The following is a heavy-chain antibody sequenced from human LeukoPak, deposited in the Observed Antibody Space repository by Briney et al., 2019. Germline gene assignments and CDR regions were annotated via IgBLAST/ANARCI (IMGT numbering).Heavy chain of an antibody. D-gene: IGHD1-26*01. Sequence: GGSLRLSCAASGFTVRTNYMGWVRQAPGKGLECVSTIYSGSNTNYADSVKGRFIISRDNAKNTLYLQLNSLRVEDTAVYFCARDGGRNGMDVWGQGTTVTVSS. J-gene: IGHJ6*02. CDR2: IYSGSNT. V-gene: IGHV3-66*01. CDR3: ARDGGRNGMDV. CDR1: GFTVRTNY.